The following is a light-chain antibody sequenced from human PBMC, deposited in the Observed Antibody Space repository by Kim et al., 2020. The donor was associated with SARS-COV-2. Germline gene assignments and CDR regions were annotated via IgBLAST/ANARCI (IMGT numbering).Light chain of an antibody. V-gene: IGLV4-69*01. J-gene: IGLJ3*02. Sequence: SVKLTCTLSSGHSSYAIAWHQQQPEKGPRYLMKLNSDGSHSKGDGIPDRFSGSSSGAERYLTISSLQSEDEADYYCQTWGTGIHWVFGGGTQLTVL. CDR2: LNSDGSH. CDR1: SGHSSYA. CDR3: QTWGTGIHWV.